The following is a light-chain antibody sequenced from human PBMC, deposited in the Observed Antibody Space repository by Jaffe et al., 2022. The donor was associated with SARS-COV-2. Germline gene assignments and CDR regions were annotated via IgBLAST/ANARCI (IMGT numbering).Light chain of an antibody. CDR2: DVT. J-gene: IGLJ1*01. V-gene: IGLV2-14*01. Sequence: QSALTQSASVSGSPGQSITISCTGTSSDVGGYNYVSWYQQHPGKAPQLLIYDVTNRPSGVTNRFSGSKSGYTASLTISGLQAEDEADYYCSSYTSSSTEVFGTGTKVTVL. CDR3: SSYTSSSTEV. CDR1: SSDVGGYNY.